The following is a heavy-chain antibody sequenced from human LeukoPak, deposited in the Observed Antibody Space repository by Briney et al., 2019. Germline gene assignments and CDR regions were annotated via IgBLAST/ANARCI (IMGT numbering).Heavy chain of an antibody. Sequence: SETLSLTCTVSGGSISSHYWSWIRQPPGKGLEWIGYIYYSGSTNYNPSLKSRVTISVDTSKNQFSLKLSSVTAADTAVYYCARFHRDLWSRRQTRNWFDPWGQGTLVTVSS. CDR1: GGSISSHY. V-gene: IGHV4-59*11. D-gene: IGHD3-3*01. CDR3: ARFHRDLWSRRQTRNWFDP. CDR2: IYYSGST. J-gene: IGHJ5*02.